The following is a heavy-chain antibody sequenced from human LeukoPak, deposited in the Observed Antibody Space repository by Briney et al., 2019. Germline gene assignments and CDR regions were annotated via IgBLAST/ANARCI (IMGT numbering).Heavy chain of an antibody. CDR3: ARILAYCGGDCYSLAFDI. CDR1: GGSFSGYY. V-gene: IGHV4-34*01. Sequence: PSETLSLTCAVYGGSFSGYYWSWIRQPPGKGLEWIGSIYHSGSTYYNPSLKSRVTISVDTSKNQFSLKLSSVTAADTAVYYCARILAYCGGDCYSLAFDIWGQGTMVTVSS. CDR2: IYHSGST. D-gene: IGHD2-21*02. J-gene: IGHJ3*02.